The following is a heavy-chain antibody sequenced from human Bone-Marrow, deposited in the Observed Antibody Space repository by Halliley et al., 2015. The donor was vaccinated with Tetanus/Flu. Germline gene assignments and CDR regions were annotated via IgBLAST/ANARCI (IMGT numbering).Heavy chain of an antibody. CDR3: ARVRPPAIQPYYYVMDV. V-gene: IGHV3-48*03. CDR2: SDTTF. Sequence: SDTTFLYADSVKGRFSISRDNAKNAVYLQMKSLGVEDTAVYFCARVRPPAIQPYYYVMDVWGQGTPVTVSS. D-gene: IGHD2-2*02. J-gene: IGHJ6*02.